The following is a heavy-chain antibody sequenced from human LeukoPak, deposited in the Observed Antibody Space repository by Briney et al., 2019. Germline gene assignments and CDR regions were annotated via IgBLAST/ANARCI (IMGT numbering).Heavy chain of an antibody. Sequence: PGGSLRLSCAASGFTFNSYAMTWVRQAPGKGLEWVSGILQSGGDRYYSDSAKGRFTVSRDNSKNTLYLQMNSLRVDDTAIYYCAKDTVRGDGYWEFDYWGQGTLVTVSS. CDR1: GFTFNSYA. J-gene: IGHJ4*02. D-gene: IGHD2-21*01. CDR2: ILQSGGDR. CDR3: AKDTVRGDGYWEFDY. V-gene: IGHV3-23*01.